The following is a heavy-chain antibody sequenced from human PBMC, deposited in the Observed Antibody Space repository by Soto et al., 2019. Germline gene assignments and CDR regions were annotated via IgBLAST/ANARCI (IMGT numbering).Heavy chain of an antibody. CDR1: GGSISSYY. J-gene: IGHJ3*01. CDR3: ARDEDAFDF. CDR2: IYYSGST. Sequence: QVHLQESGPGLVKSSETLSLTCTVSGGSISSYYWSWVRQPPGKGLEWIGYIYYSGSTKYNPSLKSRVTISVDTSKNQFSLKLSSVTAADTAVYFCARDEDAFDFWGQGTMVTVSS. V-gene: IGHV4-59*01.